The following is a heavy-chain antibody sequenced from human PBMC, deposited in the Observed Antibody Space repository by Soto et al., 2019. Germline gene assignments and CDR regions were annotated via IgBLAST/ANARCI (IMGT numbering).Heavy chain of an antibody. CDR3: ARAVVWDDSYPDDY. CDR2: IWNDGNNK. Sequence: PGGSLRLSCAASGFSFSNYGMHWVRQAPGKGLEWVAVIWNDGNNKSYVDSVKGRFTISRDNSKTTVYLQMNSLRAEETAVYFCARAVVWDDSYPDDYWGQGALVTVSS. V-gene: IGHV3-33*01. CDR1: GFSFSNYG. J-gene: IGHJ4*02. D-gene: IGHD1-26*01.